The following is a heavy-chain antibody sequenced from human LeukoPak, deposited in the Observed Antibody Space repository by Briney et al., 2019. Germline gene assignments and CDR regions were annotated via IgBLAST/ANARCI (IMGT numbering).Heavy chain of an antibody. CDR3: AKEEEDIVVVPAAIGTRVTTGAPDY. D-gene: IGHD2-2*01. J-gene: IGHJ4*02. V-gene: IGHV3-30*02. Sequence: PGGSLRLSCAASGFTFSSYGMHWVRQAPGKGLEWVAFTRYDGSNKYYADSVKGRFTISRDNSKNTLYLQMNSLRAEDTAVYHCAKEEEDIVVVPAAIGTRVTTGAPDYWGQGTLVTVSS. CDR2: TRYDGSNK. CDR1: GFTFSSYG.